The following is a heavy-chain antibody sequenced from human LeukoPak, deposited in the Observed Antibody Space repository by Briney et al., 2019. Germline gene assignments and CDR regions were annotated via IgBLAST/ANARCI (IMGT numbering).Heavy chain of an antibody. CDR1: GGTFSSYA. J-gene: IGHJ5*02. V-gene: IGHV1-69*05. D-gene: IGHD2-15*01. CDR3: ARGGYCSGGSCPRFDP. Sequence: SVKVSCTASGGTFSSYAISWVRQAPGQGLEWMGGIIPIFGTANYAQKFQGRVTITTDESTSTAYMELSSLRSEDTAVYYCARGGYCSGGSCPRFDPWGQGTLVTVSS. CDR2: IIPIFGTA.